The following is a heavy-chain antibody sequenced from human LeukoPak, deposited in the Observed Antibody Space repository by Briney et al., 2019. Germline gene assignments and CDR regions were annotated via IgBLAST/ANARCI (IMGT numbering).Heavy chain of an antibody. J-gene: IGHJ5*02. Sequence: SETLSLTCAVYGGSFSGYYWSWIRQPPGKGLEWIGEINHSGSTNYNPSLKSRVTISVDTSKNQFSLKLSSVTAADTAVYYCAGCPGFDPWGQGTLVTVSS. CDR3: AGCPGFDP. CDR2: INHSGST. CDR1: GGSFSGYY. V-gene: IGHV4-34*01.